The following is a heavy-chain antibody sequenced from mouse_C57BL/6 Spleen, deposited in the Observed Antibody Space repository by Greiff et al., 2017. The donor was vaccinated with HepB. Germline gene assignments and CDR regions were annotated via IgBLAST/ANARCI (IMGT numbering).Heavy chain of an antibody. CDR2: IYPGGGYT. CDR3: AREGGTVVATGAMDY. Sequence: QVQLQQSGAELVRPGTSVKMSCKASGYTFTNYWIGWAKQRPGHGLEWIGDIYPGGGYTNYNEKFKGKATLTADKSSSTAYMQFSSLTSEDSAIYYCAREGGTVVATGAMDYWGQGTSVTVSS. CDR1: GYTFTNYW. J-gene: IGHJ4*01. D-gene: IGHD1-1*01. V-gene: IGHV1-63*01.